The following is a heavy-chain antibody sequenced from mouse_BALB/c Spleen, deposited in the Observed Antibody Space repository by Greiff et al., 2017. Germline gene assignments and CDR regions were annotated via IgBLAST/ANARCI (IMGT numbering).Heavy chain of an antibody. V-gene: IGHV5-12-1*01. CDR3: ARGTTVVATYYFDY. CDR1: GFAFSSYD. Sequence: EVQLVESGGGLVKPGGSLKLSCAASGFAFSSYDMSWVRQTPEKRLEWVAYISSGGGSTYYPDTVKGRFTISRDNAKNTLYLQMSSLKSEDTAMYYCARGTTVVATYYFDYWGQGTTLTVSS. CDR2: ISSGGGST. J-gene: IGHJ2*01. D-gene: IGHD1-1*01.